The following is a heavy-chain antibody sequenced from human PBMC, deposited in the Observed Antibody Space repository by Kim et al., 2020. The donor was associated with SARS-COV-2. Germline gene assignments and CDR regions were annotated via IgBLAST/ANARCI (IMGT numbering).Heavy chain of an antibody. J-gene: IGHJ4*02. Sequence: GGSLRLSCAGFGFPFSSQWIHWVRQAPGRGLVWVSHIHNDGKSTNYADSVKGRFSISRDNARYTVYLQMNSLRVEDTAVYYCVRGYSPNTPTLLGYWGQGTQVTVPP. D-gene: IGHD1-1*01. CDR3: VRGYSPNTPTLLGY. CDR1: GFPFSSQW. V-gene: IGHV3-74*01. CDR2: IHNDGKST.